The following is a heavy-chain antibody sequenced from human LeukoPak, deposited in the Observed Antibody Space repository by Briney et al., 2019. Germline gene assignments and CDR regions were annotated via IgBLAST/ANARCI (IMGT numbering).Heavy chain of an antibody. CDR1: GGSFSGYY. V-gene: IGHV3-23*01. CDR3: AKDYSDYYDSSGYYDY. CDR2: ISGSGGST. Sequence: PSETLSLTCAVYGGSFSGYYWSWVRQAPGKGLEWVSAISGSGGSTYYADSVKGRFTISRDNSKNTLYLQMNSLRAEDTAVYYCAKDYSDYYDSSGYYDYWGQGTLVTVSS. J-gene: IGHJ4*02. D-gene: IGHD3-22*01.